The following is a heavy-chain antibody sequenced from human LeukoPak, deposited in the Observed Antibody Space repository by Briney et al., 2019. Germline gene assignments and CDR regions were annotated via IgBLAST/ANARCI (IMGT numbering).Heavy chain of an antibody. Sequence: PGGSLRLSCAASGFTFSSYSMNWVRQAPGKGLEWVSSISSSSLYIYYADSVKGRFTISRDNAKNSLYLQMNSLRAEDTAVYYCAKDTEVVVITYFDYWGQGTLVTVSS. D-gene: IGHD3-22*01. CDR3: AKDTEVVVITYFDY. J-gene: IGHJ4*02. V-gene: IGHV3-21*04. CDR1: GFTFSSYS. CDR2: ISSSSLYI.